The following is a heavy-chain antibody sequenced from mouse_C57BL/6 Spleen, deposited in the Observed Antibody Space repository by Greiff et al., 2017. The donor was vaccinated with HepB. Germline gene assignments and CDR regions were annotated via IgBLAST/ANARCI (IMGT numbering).Heavy chain of an antibody. CDR1: GYSFTGYY. CDR3: ARWLITTVVGGFAY. CDR2: INPSTGGT. Sequence: VHVKQSGPELVKPGASVKISCKASGYSFTGYYMNWVKQSPEKSLEWIGEINPSTGGTTYNQKFKAKATLTVDKSSSTAYMQLKSLTSEDSAVYYCARWLITTVVGGFAYWGPGTLVTVSA. J-gene: IGHJ3*01. V-gene: IGHV1-42*01. D-gene: IGHD1-1*01.